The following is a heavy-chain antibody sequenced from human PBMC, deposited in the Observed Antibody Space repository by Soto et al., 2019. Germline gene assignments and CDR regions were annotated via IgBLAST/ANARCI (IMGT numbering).Heavy chain of an antibody. D-gene: IGHD3-10*01. CDR1: GYTFTNYG. V-gene: IGHV1-18*01. J-gene: IGHJ5*02. CDR3: ARGVVSGSYDNQYNWFDP. CDR2: INVYNGNT. Sequence: QVQLVQSGGEVKKPGASVKVSCKASGYTFTNYGISWVRQAPGQGLEWMGWINVYNGNTKYAQKIQGRVTMTTDTSTSTAYMELRSLRSDDTAVYYCARGVVSGSYDNQYNWFDPWVQGTLVTVSS.